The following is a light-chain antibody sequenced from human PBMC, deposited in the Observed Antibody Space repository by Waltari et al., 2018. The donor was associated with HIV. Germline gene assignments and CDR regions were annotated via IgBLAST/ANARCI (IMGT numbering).Light chain of an antibody. Sequence: QSVLTQPPSVSGAPGQRVTISCTGSRSNIGAGYDVQWYQQLPGTAHKLLIYGNTNRPSGVPDRFSGSKSGTSASLAITGLQAEDEADYYCQSYDSSLSASVFGEGTKLTVL. CDR3: QSYDSSLSASV. V-gene: IGLV1-40*01. CDR1: RSNIGAGYD. J-gene: IGLJ2*01. CDR2: GNT.